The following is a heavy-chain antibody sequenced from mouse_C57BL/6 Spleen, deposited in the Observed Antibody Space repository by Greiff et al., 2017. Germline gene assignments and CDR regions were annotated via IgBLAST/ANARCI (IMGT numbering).Heavy chain of an antibody. CDR1: GYSFTSYY. CDR3: ASPYGSSYGYFDV. J-gene: IGHJ1*03. V-gene: IGHV1-66*01. CDR2: IYPGSGNT. D-gene: IGHD1-1*01. Sequence: QLKESGPELVKPGASVKISCKASGYSFTSYYIHWVKQRPGQGLEWIGWIYPGSGNTKYNEKFKGKATLTADTSSSTAYMQLSSLTSEDSAVYYCASPYGSSYGYFDVWGTGTTVTVSS.